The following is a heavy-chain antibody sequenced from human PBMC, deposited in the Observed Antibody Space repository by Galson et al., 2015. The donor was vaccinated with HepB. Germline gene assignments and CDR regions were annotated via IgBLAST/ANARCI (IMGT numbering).Heavy chain of an antibody. CDR2: IKGKTDGGTT. CDR1: GFTFSNAW. D-gene: IGHD2-2*01. Sequence: SLRLSCAASGFTFSNAWMSWVRRAPGKGLEWVGRIKGKTDGGTTDYAAPVKGRFTISRDDPKNTLYLQMNSLKTEDTAVYYCTTETPPGYCSSTSCLPFYYYYGMDVWGQGTTVTVSS. J-gene: IGHJ6*02. V-gene: IGHV3-15*01. CDR3: TTETPPGYCSSTSCLPFYYYYGMDV.